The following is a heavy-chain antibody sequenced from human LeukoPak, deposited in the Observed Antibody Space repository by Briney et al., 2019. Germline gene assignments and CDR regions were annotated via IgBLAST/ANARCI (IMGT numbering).Heavy chain of an antibody. V-gene: IGHV1-2*06. CDR1: GYTFTGYY. J-gene: IGHJ4*02. Sequence: ASVKVSCKASGYTFTGYYMHWVRQAPGQGLEWMGRINANSGATNYAQNFQGRVTMTRDTSISTAYMELRRLRSDDTAVYYCARERAVQGYCSGGSCYINDYWGQGTLVTVSS. CDR2: INANSGAT. D-gene: IGHD2-15*01. CDR3: ARERAVQGYCSGGSCYINDY.